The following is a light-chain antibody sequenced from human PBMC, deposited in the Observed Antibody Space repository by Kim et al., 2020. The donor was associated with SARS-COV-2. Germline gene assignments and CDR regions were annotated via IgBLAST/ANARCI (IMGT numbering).Light chain of an antibody. CDR2: AAS. CDR1: QSIDSD. CDR3: QEYNGWPLT. J-gene: IGKJ4*01. Sequence: EVVMTQSPGTLSVSPGEAATLSCRASQSIDSDLAWYQQKPGQAPRPLIYAASSRATGVPARFSGSGSGTQFTLTISSLQAEDFALYVCQEYNGWPLTFGAGTKVDIK. V-gene: IGKV3-15*01.